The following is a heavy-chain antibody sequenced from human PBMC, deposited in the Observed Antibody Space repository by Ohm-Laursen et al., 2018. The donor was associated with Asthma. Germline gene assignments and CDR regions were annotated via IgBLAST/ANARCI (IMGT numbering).Heavy chain of an antibody. V-gene: IGHV3-30-3*01. D-gene: IGHD3-22*01. CDR3: ARVLSYYDHSSYYDRIDY. Sequence: SLRLSCAASGFTFRSYAMHWVRQAPGKGLEWVAVGGSYYDGGLKYYADSVNGRFTVSRDDSKNTLYLQMNSLRSDDTAVYYCARVLSYYDHSSYYDRIDYWGQGSLVTVSS. CDR1: GFTFRSYA. J-gene: IGHJ4*02. CDR2: GGSYYDGGLK.